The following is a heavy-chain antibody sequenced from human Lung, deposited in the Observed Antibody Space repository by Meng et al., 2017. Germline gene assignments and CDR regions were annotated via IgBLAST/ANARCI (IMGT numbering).Heavy chain of an antibody. CDR2: IYHSGRT. V-gene: IGHV4-4*02. D-gene: IGHD3-3*01. CDR3: VRGGQDQAYYDFWSGPFDP. Sequence: QVQVQEAGPGLVEPSGTLSLTGAVFGGSISSRNWWSWVRQSPGKGLEWIGEIYHSGRTNYNPSLESRVTISLDKSQNHFSLKVKSVTAADTAVYYCVRGGQDQAYYDFWSGPFDPWGQGTLVTVSS. J-gene: IGHJ5*02. CDR1: GGSISSRNW.